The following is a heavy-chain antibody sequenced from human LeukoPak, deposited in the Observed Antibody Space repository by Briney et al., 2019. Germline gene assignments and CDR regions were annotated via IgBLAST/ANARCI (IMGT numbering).Heavy chain of an antibody. J-gene: IGHJ6*03. CDR1: GFTFSSYS. Sequence: GGSLRLSCAASGFTFSSYSMNWVRQAPGKGLEWVSSISSSSSYIYYADSVKGRFTISRDNAKNSLYLQMNSLRAEDTAVYYCARGALMGEWSAAPWGYYYMDVWGKGTTVTVSS. V-gene: IGHV3-21*01. CDR3: ARGALMGEWSAAPWGYYYMDV. D-gene: IGHD3-16*01. CDR2: ISSSSSYI.